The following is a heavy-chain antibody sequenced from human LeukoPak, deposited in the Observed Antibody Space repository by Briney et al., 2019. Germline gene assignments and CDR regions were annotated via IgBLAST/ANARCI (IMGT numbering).Heavy chain of an antibody. V-gene: IGHV1-8*01. Sequence: ASVKVSCKASGCTFTSYDINWVRQATGRGLEWMGWMNPNSGNTGYAQKFQGRVTMTRNTSISTAYMELSSLRSEDTAVYYCARGAYRKYYDFWSGYPNWFDPWGQGTLVTVSS. CDR1: GCTFTSYD. J-gene: IGHJ5*02. CDR2: MNPNSGNT. CDR3: ARGAYRKYYDFWSGYPNWFDP. D-gene: IGHD3-3*01.